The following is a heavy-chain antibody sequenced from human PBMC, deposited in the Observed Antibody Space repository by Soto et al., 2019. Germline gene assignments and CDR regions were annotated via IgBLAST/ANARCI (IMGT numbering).Heavy chain of an antibody. D-gene: IGHD6-19*01. CDR3: ARDPAPSGWYDY. CDR2: INSDGSST. Sequence: LSCTASGFTFGGYGVSWFRQAPGKGLVWVSRINSDGSSTTYADSVRGRFTIFKDNGKNTLYLQMNSLRAEDTAVYYCARDPAPSGWYDYWGQGTLVTVSS. CDR1: GFTFGGYG. V-gene: IGHV3-74*01. J-gene: IGHJ4*02.